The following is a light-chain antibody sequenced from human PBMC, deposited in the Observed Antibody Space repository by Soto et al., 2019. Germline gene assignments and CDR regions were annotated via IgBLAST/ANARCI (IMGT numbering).Light chain of an antibody. V-gene: IGKV3-15*01. CDR2: GAS. J-gene: IGKJ4*01. CDR3: QQYNNWPPLT. CDR1: QSVSSD. Sequence: EIVMTQSPATLSVSPGERATLSCRASQSVSSDLAWYQHKPGQAPRLLIYGASTRATGIPARFSGSGSGTEFTLSISSLQSVDFAGYYCQQYNNWPPLTFGGGTKVEIK.